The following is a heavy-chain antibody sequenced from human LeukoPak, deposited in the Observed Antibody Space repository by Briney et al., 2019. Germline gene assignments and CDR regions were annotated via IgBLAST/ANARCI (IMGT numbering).Heavy chain of an antibody. J-gene: IGHJ5*02. Sequence: PGGSLRLSCAASGFTFSSYTMHWVRQAPGKGLEWVSLISWDGGSTYYADSVKGRFTISRDNSKNSLYLQMNSLRTEDTALYYCAKDGGSRGFDPWGQGTLVTVSS. V-gene: IGHV3-43*01. CDR2: ISWDGGST. CDR1: GFTFSSYT. D-gene: IGHD3-16*01. CDR3: AKDGGSRGFDP.